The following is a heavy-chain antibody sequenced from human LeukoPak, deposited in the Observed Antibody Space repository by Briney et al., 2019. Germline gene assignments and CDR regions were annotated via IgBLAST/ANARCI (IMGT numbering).Heavy chain of an antibody. Sequence: GGSLRLSCAASGFTFSSYGMSWVRQAPGKGLEWVSAITGNGANTFYADSVKGRFTISRDNSKNTMYLQMNSLRAEDTAVYYCAREKILGYCSGGSCYGLDYWGQGTLVTVSS. CDR3: AREKILGYCSGGSCYGLDY. J-gene: IGHJ4*02. D-gene: IGHD2-15*01. CDR1: GFTFSSYG. V-gene: IGHV3-23*01. CDR2: ITGNGANT.